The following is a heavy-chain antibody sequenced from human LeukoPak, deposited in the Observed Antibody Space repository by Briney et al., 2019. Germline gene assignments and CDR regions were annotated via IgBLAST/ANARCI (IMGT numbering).Heavy chain of an antibody. CDR1: GFTSSSYA. CDR2: ISSSGGNT. D-gene: IGHD3-3*01. CDR3: ANGWGGYYADS. V-gene: IGHV3-23*01. Sequence: GGSLRLSCAVPGFTSSSYAMTWVRQAPGKGLEWVSGISSSGGNTSYADFVRGRFTMSRDNSQNTVYLQMNSLSAEDTAIYYCANGWGGYYADSWGQGTLVTVSS. J-gene: IGHJ4*02.